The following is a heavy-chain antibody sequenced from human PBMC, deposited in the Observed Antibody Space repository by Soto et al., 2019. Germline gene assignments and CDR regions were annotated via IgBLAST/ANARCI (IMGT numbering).Heavy chain of an antibody. CDR2: ISYDGSNK. CDR3: AKDFVGTGFDYYYGMDV. V-gene: IGHV3-30*18. D-gene: IGHD2-21*01. J-gene: IGHJ6*02. Sequence: ESGGGVVQPGRSLRLSCAASGFTFSSYGMHWVRQAPGKGLEWVAVISYDGSNKYYADSVKGRFTISRDNSKNTLYLQRNSLRAEDTAVYYCAKDFVGTGFDYYYGMDVWGQGTTVTVSS. CDR1: GFTFSSYG.